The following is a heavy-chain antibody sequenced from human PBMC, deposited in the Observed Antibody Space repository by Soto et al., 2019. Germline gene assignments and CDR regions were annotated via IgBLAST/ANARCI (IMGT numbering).Heavy chain of an antibody. J-gene: IGHJ4*02. V-gene: IGHV4-59*01. CDR1: GGSINHYY. CDR2: IYYSGST. CDR3: ARDSSPYYYDSTGYSY. Sequence: SETLSLTCTVSGGSINHYYWTWIRQPPGKGLEWMGYIYYSGSTNYSPSLKSRVTISVDTSQTQFSLKLSSVTAADTAVYYCARDSSPYYYDSTGYSYWCQGILVTVSS. D-gene: IGHD3-22*01.